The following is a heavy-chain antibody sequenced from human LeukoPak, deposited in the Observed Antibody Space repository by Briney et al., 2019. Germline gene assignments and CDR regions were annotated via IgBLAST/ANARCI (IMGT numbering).Heavy chain of an antibody. Sequence: GGSLRLSCAATGFTFSSYSMNWVRQAPGKGLEWVSYISSSSSTIYYADSVKGRFTISRDNAKNSLYLQMNSLRAEDTAVYYCARGNPLWFGEFSSYWGQGTLVTVSS. CDR1: GFTFSSYS. CDR3: ARGNPLWFGEFSSY. CDR2: ISSSSSTI. J-gene: IGHJ4*02. V-gene: IGHV3-48*01. D-gene: IGHD3-10*01.